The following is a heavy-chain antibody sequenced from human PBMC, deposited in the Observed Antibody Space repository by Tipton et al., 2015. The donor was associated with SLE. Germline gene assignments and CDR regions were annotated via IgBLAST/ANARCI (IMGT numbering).Heavy chain of an antibody. Sequence: TLSLTCAVYGGSFSGYYWSWIRQPPGKGLEWIGEINHSGSTNYNPSLKSRVTISVDTSKNRFSLKLSSVTPADTAVYYCARPREGDPDAFDIWGQGTMVTVSS. CDR3: ARPREGDPDAFDI. CDR1: GGSFSGYY. CDR2: INHSGST. D-gene: IGHD3-16*01. V-gene: IGHV4-34*01. J-gene: IGHJ3*02.